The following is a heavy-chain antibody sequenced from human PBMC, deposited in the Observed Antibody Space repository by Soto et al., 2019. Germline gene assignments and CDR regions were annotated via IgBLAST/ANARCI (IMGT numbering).Heavy chain of an antibody. CDR1: GDTFSSYA. CDR2: IIPIFGTA. CDR3: AQGVVPLPNEDTNLNS. V-gene: IGHV1-69*01. D-gene: IGHD2-2*01. Sequence: QVQLVQSGAEVKKPGSSVKVSCKASGDTFSSYAISWVRQAPGQGLEWMGGIIPIFGTANYAQKFQGRVRITGDEPTGTASRDRRSLRSENRAVYYCAQGVVPLPNEDTNLNSWGQGPV. J-gene: IGHJ5*02.